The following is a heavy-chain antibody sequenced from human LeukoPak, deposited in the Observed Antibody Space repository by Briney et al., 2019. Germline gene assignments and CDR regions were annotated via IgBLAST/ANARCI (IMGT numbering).Heavy chain of an antibody. CDR3: AKDAYYDSSGYSDY. V-gene: IGHV3-48*03. Sequence: GGSLRLSCAASGFTFSSYEMNWVRQAPGKGLEWVSYISSSGSTIYYADSVKGRFTISRDNAKNSLYLQMNSLRAEDTAVYYCAKDAYYDSSGYSDYWGQGTLVTVSS. J-gene: IGHJ4*02. CDR2: ISSSGSTI. CDR1: GFTFSSYE. D-gene: IGHD3-22*01.